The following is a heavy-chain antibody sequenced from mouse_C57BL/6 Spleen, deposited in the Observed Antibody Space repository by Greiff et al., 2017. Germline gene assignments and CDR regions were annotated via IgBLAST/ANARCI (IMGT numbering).Heavy chain of an antibody. J-gene: IGHJ3*01. D-gene: IGHD2-1*01. CDR1: GFTFSSYA. Sequence: EVMLVESGEGLVKPGGSLKLSCAASGFTFSSYAMSWVRQTPEKRLEWVAYISSGGDYIYYADTVTGRFTISRDNARNTLYLQMSSLKSEDTAMYYCTRYGNYGGFAYWGQGTLVTVSA. CDR2: ISSGGDYI. CDR3: TRYGNYGGFAY. V-gene: IGHV5-9-1*02.